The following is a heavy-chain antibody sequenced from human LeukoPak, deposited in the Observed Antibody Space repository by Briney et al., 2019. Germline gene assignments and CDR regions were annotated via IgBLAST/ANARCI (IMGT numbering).Heavy chain of an antibody. CDR3: AKDIHPGLDSGASCCFDY. CDR2: VSGYNGDT. V-gene: IGHV1-18*01. Sequence: GASVKVSCKTSGYTFSRHGITWVRQAPRQGPEWMGWVSGYNGDTNYAKSVRGRVTMTTDTSTNTAYMELRSLRSDDTAVYYCAKDIHPGLDSGASCCFDYWGQGTPVTVSS. CDR1: GYTFSRHG. J-gene: IGHJ4*02. D-gene: IGHD3-22*01.